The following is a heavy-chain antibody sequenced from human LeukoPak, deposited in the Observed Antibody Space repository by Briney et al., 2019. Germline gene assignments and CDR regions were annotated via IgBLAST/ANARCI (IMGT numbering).Heavy chain of an antibody. CDR1: GFTFSSHD. V-gene: IGHV3-30*03. J-gene: IGHJ4*02. Sequence: GGSLRLSCAASGFTFSSHDMHWVRQAPGKGLEWVAFISYDGGKKDYADSVKGRFTISRDNSKNTLYLQMNSLRAEDTAVYYCARGVKKRPYNWNENFDYWGQGTLVTVSS. CDR2: ISYDGGKK. D-gene: IGHD1-1*01. CDR3: ARGVKKRPYNWNENFDY.